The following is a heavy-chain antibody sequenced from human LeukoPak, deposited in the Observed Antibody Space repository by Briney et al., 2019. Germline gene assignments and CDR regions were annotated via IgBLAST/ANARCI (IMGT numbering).Heavy chain of an antibody. CDR3: AKSKRGIAVAEDY. CDR2: INPNSGGT. J-gene: IGHJ4*02. CDR1: GCTFTGYY. D-gene: IGHD6-19*01. Sequence: ASVKVSCKASGCTFTGYYMHWVRQAPGQGLEWMGWINPNSGGTNYAQKFQGRVTMTRDTSISTAYMELSRLRSDDTAVYYCAKSKRGIAVAEDYWGQGTLVTVSS. V-gene: IGHV1-2*02.